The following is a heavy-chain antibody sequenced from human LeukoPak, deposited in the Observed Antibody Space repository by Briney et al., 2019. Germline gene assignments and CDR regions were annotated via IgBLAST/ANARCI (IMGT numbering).Heavy chain of an antibody. J-gene: IGHJ4*02. Sequence: GASVKVSCKASGYTFTGDYIDWVRQAPGQGLEWMGWINSDSGGTNYAQKFQGRVTMTRDTSTSTAYMELSSLRSDDTAFYYCARDTITVTTPYFGYWGQGTLVTVPS. CDR1: GYTFTGDY. CDR2: INSDSGGT. D-gene: IGHD4-17*01. CDR3: ARDTITVTTPYFGY. V-gene: IGHV1-2*02.